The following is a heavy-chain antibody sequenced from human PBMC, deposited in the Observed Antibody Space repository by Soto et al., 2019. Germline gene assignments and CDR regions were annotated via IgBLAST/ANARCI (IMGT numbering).Heavy chain of an antibody. Sequence: PGGSLRLSCAASGFTFSSYAMSWVRQAPGKGLEWVSAISGSGGSTYYADSVKGRFTISRDNSKNTLYLQMNSLRAEDTAVYYCANGGQLVYYYGMDVWGQGTTVTVSS. CDR2: ISGSGGST. D-gene: IGHD6-13*01. CDR3: ANGGQLVYYYGMDV. CDR1: GFTFSSYA. J-gene: IGHJ6*02. V-gene: IGHV3-23*01.